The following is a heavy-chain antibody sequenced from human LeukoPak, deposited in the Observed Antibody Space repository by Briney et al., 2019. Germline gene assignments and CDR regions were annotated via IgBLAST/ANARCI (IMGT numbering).Heavy chain of an antibody. CDR2: ISTSSNRI. CDR1: GFTFSSYG. D-gene: IGHD6-19*01. Sequence: GGSLRLSCAASGFTFSSYGMNWVRQAPGKGLEWVSYISTSSNRIDYADSVKGRFTMSRDNAKNLLYLQMNSLGDEDTAMYYCARVSAPGTSGWYFGYWGQGTLVTVSS. J-gene: IGHJ4*02. CDR3: ARVSAPGTSGWYFGY. V-gene: IGHV3-48*02.